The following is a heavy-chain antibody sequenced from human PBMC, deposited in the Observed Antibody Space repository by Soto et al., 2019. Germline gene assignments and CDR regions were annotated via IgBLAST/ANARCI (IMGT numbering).Heavy chain of an antibody. CDR3: AKAGGFGGVNPFFEY. CDR2: SFYRGST. D-gene: IGHD3-3*01. V-gene: IGHV4-39*01. CDR1: GGSISSRSHY. J-gene: IGHJ4*02. Sequence: QLQLQESGPGLVKPSETLSLTCTVSGGSISSRSHYWGWIRQSPGKHLEWIGSSFYRGSTHYNPSPKTRVTLSVETSKNPGPLKLYSVTAADTALYYCAKAGGFGGVNPFFEYWGQGILVTVSS.